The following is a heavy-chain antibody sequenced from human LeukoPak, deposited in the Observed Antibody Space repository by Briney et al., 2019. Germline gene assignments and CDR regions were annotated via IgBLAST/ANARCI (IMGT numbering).Heavy chain of an antibody. CDR2: ISYDGSNK. CDR1: GFTFSSYA. J-gene: IGHJ6*03. CDR3: AKGNYFYYMDV. V-gene: IGHV3-30*04. Sequence: GGSLRLSCAASGFTFSSYAMHWVRQAPGKGLEWVAVISYDGSNKYYADSVKGRFTISRDNSKNTLYLQMNSLRAEDTALYYCAKGNYFYYMDVWGKGTTVTVSS.